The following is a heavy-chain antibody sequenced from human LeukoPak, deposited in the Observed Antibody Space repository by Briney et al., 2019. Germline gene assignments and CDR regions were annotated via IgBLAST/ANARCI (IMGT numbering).Heavy chain of an antibody. V-gene: IGHV1-18*01. CDR2: ISPYNGNT. CDR1: GYTFTSYG. Sequence: GASVKVSCKASGYTFTSYGISWVRQAPGQGLEWMGWISPYNGNTNYAQKLQGRVTMTTDTSTSTAYMELRSLRSDDTAVYYCARERTVGYYYGSGSYDYWGQGTLVTVSS. CDR3: ARERTVGYYYGSGSYDY. J-gene: IGHJ4*02. D-gene: IGHD3-10*01.